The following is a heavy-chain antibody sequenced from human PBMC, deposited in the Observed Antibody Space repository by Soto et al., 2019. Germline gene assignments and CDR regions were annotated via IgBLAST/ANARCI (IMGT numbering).Heavy chain of an antibody. J-gene: IGHJ4*02. CDR1: GDSISIYF. CDR2: IYYSGRT. CDR3: ARRAVTTYHFFDY. Sequence: VSGDSISIYFWTWIRQPPGKGLEYIGYIYYSGRTYYNPSLKSRVTISVDNAKSSLYLQMNSLTVEDTAVYYCARRAVTTYHFFDYWGQGALVTVSS. V-gene: IGHV4-59*12. D-gene: IGHD4-17*01.